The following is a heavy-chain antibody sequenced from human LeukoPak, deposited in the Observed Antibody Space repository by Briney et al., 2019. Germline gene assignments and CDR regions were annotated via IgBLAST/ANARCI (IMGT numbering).Heavy chain of an antibody. CDR2: ISSSSSTI. Sequence: GGSLRFSCAASGFTFSSYSMNWVRQAPGKGLEWVSYISSSSSTIYYADSVKGRFTISRDNAKNSLYLQMNSLRAEDTAVYYCARGAWRGYDFWSGQIDYWGQGTLVTVSS. CDR3: ARGAWRGYDFWSGQIDY. V-gene: IGHV3-48*01. D-gene: IGHD3-3*01. CDR1: GFTFSSYS. J-gene: IGHJ4*02.